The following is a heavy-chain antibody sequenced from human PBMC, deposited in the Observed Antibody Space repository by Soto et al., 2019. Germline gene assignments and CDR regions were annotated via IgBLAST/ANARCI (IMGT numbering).Heavy chain of an antibody. CDR3: ARGGRYFDGFHGMDV. J-gene: IGHJ6*02. CDR1: GFTVSSNY. CDR2: IYSGGST. V-gene: IGHV3-53*01. Sequence: TGGSLRLSCAASGFTVSSNYMSWVRQAPGKGLEWVSVIYSGGSTYYADSVKGRFTISRDNSKNTLYLQMNSLRAEDTAVYYCARGGRYFDGFHGMDVWGQGTTVTVSS. D-gene: IGHD3-9*01.